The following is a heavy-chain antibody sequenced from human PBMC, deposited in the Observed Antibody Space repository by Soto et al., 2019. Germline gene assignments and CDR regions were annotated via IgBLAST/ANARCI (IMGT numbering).Heavy chain of an antibody. CDR3: ARLEVGWELGVGPLDF. CDR1: GFSVSSNY. J-gene: IGHJ4*02. D-gene: IGHD1-26*01. CDR2: IYSVGST. Sequence: PGGSLRLSCAASGFSVSSNYTSWVRQAPGKGLEWVSLIYSVGSTYYADSVKGRFTISRDNSKNTLYLQMNSLRAEDTAVYYCARLEVGWELGVGPLDFWGQGTLVTVSS. V-gene: IGHV3-53*01.